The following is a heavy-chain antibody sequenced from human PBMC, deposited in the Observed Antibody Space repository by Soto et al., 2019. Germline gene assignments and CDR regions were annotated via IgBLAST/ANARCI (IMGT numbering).Heavy chain of an antibody. CDR2: ISSSSSYI. Sequence: GGSLRLSCAASGFTFSSYSMNWVRQAPGKGLEWVSSISSSSSYIYYADSVKGRFTISRDNAKNSLYLQMNSLRAEDTAVYYCASEIGYVEWLLLPGVNWGQGTLVTVSS. CDR1: GFTFSSYS. J-gene: IGHJ4*02. D-gene: IGHD3-3*01. CDR3: ASEIGYVEWLLLPGVN. V-gene: IGHV3-21*04.